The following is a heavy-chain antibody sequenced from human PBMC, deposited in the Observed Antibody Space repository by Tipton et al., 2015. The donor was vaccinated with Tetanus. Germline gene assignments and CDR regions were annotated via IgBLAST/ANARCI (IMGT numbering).Heavy chain of an antibody. Sequence: SLRLSCAASGFTFSSYSMNWVRQAPGKGLEWVSSISSSSSYIYYADSVKGRFTISRDNAKNSLYLQMNSLRAEDTAVYYCARDRIAVAATQNDYWGQGTLVTVSS. J-gene: IGHJ4*02. CDR3: ARDRIAVAATQNDY. CDR1: GFTFSSYS. CDR2: ISSSSSYI. V-gene: IGHV3-21*01. D-gene: IGHD6-19*01.